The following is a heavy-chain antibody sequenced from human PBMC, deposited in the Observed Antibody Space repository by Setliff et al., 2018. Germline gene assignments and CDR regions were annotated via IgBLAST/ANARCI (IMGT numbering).Heavy chain of an antibody. CDR2: INYGGDT. D-gene: IGHD3-3*01. CDR1: GGSISSHY. Sequence: SETLSLTCTVSGGSISSHYWSWIRQPPGKGLEWIGQINYGGDTIYNPSLKSRVTISVDTSKNQFSLKLSSVTAADTAVYYCARARSRYYNFWSGEMDVWGKGTTVTVSS. V-gene: IGHV4-59*11. J-gene: IGHJ6*04. CDR3: ARARSRYYNFWSGEMDV.